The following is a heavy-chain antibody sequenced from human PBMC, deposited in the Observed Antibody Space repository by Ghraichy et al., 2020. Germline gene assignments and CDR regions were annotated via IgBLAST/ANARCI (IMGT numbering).Heavy chain of an antibody. D-gene: IGHD3-10*01. CDR1: GFTFSSYW. V-gene: IGHV3-7*01. CDR2: IKQDGSEK. CDR3: ARDREGFARYYYYGMDV. J-gene: IGHJ6*02. Sequence: GGSLRLSCAASGFTFSSYWMSWVRQAPGKGLEWVANIKQDGSEKYYVDSVKGRFTISRDNAKNSLYLQMNSLRAEDTAVYYCARDREGFARYYYYGMDVWGQGTTVTVSS.